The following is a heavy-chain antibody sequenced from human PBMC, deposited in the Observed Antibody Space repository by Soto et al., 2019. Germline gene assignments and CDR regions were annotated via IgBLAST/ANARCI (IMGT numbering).Heavy chain of an antibody. V-gene: IGHV1-18*01. J-gene: IGHJ3*02. CDR2: ISAYNGNT. Sequence: GSVKVSCKASGYTFTSYGISWVRQAPGQGLEWMGWISAYNGNTNYAQKLQGRVTMTTDTSTSTAYMELRSLRSDDTAVYYCARDRSDIVVVVAAADAFDIWGQGTMVTVSS. CDR3: ARDRSDIVVVVAAADAFDI. CDR1: GYTFTSYG. D-gene: IGHD2-15*01.